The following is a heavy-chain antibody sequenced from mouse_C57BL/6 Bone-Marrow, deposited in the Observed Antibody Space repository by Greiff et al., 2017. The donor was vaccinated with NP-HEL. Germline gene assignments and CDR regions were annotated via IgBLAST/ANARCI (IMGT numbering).Heavy chain of an antibody. V-gene: IGHV1-69*01. CDR3: ARRSSYLAY. CDR2: IDPSDSYT. J-gene: IGHJ3*01. D-gene: IGHD1-1*01. Sequence: VQLQQPGAELVMPGASVKLSCKASGYTFTSYWMHWVKQRPGQGLEWIGEIDPSDSYTNYNQKFKGKSTLTVDKSSSTAYMQLSSLTSEDSAVYYCARRSSYLAYWGQGTLVTVSA. CDR1: GYTFTSYW.